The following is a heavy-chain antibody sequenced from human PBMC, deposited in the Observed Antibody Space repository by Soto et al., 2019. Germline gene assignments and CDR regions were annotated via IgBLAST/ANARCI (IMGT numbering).Heavy chain of an antibody. CDR1: GYTFTSYA. D-gene: IGHD2-21*01. Sequence: GASVKVSCKASGYTFTSYAIHWVRQAPGQRLEWMGWINAGNGNTKYSQKLQGRVTITRDTSASTAYMELSSLRSEDTAVYYCARGVLIFSSLWNPQDAFDIWGQGTMVTVSS. V-gene: IGHV1-3*01. CDR3: ARGVLIFSSLWNPQDAFDI. CDR2: INAGNGNT. J-gene: IGHJ3*02.